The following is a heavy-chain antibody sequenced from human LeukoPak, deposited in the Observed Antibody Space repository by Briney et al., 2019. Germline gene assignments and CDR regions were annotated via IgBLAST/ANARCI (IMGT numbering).Heavy chain of an antibody. D-gene: IGHD3-22*01. CDR1: GYTFTSYG. V-gene: IGHV1-18*01. J-gene: IGHJ4*02. CDR3: ARDLPTYYYDSSGYYYFDY. CDR2: ISAYNGNT. Sequence: ASVKVSCKASGYTFTSYGISWVRQAPGQGLEWMGWISAYNGNTNYAQKLQGRVTMTTDTSTSTAYMELRSLRSDDTAVYYCARDLPTYYYDSSGYYYFDYWGQGTLVTVSS.